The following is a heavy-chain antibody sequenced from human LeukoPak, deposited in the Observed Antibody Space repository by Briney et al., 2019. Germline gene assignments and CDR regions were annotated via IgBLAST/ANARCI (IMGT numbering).Heavy chain of an antibody. V-gene: IGHV4-59*01. CDR1: GGSISSYY. CDR2: IYYSGST. D-gene: IGHD3-10*01. Sequence: SVTLSLTCTVSGGSISSYYWSWIRQPPGKGLEWIGYIYYSGSTNYNPSLKSRVTISVDTSKNQFSLKLSSVTAADTAVYYCARARTVYGEYYFDYWGQGTLVTVSS. CDR3: ARARTVYGEYYFDY. J-gene: IGHJ4*02.